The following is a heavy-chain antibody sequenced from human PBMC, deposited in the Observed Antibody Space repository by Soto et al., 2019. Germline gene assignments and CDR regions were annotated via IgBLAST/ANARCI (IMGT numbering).Heavy chain of an antibody. D-gene: IGHD2-2*01. V-gene: IGHV1-69*06. CDR1: GGTFSSYA. Sequence: VQLVQSGAEVKQPGSSVKVSCKASGGTFSSYAISWVRQAPGQGLEWMGGIIPIFGTANYAQKFQGRVTITADKSTGTAYMDPCSMRSEETAVYYCARAVRSGDCSSTSGYGPYYYGMDVWGQGTTVTVSS. J-gene: IGHJ6*02. CDR2: IIPIFGTA. CDR3: ARAVRSGDCSSTSGYGPYYYGMDV.